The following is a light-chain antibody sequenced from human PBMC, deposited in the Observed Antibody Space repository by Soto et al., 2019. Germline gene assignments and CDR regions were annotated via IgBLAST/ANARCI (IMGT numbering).Light chain of an antibody. CDR2: EVS. Sequence: QSVLTQPASVSRSPGQSITISCTGTSSDVGGYNYVSWYQLHPGKAPKLIIYEVSHRPSGASNHFSGYKSGNTASLTISGLQAEDEADYYCSSYTSTSTPGVFGTGTKVTVL. V-gene: IGLV2-14*01. J-gene: IGLJ1*01. CDR1: SSDVGGYNY. CDR3: SSYTSTSTPGV.